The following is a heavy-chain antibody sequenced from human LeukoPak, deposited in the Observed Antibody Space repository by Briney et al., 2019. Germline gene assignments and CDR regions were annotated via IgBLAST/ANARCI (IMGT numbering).Heavy chain of an antibody. Sequence: ASVKVSCKASGYTFSNYYIHWVRQAPGQGLEWMGIINPSGGSTTYAQKFQGRVTMTGDMSTSTVYMELISLRSEDTAVYYCARVHHYFDIAFDYWGQGTLVTVSS. CDR3: ARVHHYFDIAFDY. J-gene: IGHJ4*02. CDR2: INPSGGST. CDR1: GYTFSNYY. V-gene: IGHV1-46*01. D-gene: IGHD3-22*01.